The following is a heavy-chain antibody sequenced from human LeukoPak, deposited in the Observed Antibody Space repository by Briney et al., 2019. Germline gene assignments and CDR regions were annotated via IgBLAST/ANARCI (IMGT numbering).Heavy chain of an antibody. D-gene: IGHD3-22*01. CDR3: AKVSDSGYWPQFDY. CDR1: GFTFSSYA. CDR2: ISGSGGST. V-gene: IGHV3-23*01. J-gene: IGHJ4*02. Sequence: GGSLRLSCAASGFTFSSYAMSWVRQAPGKGLEWVSAISGSGGSTYYADSVKGRFTISRDNSKNTLYLEMNSLRAEDTAVYYCAKVSDSGYWPQFDYWGQGTLVTVSS.